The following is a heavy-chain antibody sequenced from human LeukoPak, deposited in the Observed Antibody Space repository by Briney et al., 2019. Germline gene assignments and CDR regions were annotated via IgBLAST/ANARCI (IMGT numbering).Heavy chain of an antibody. J-gene: IGHJ4*02. CDR3: ARDPGWVQLWLLDY. V-gene: IGHV1-2*02. CDR2: INPNSGGT. D-gene: IGHD5-18*01. CDR1: GYTFTGYY. Sequence: ASVKVSCKASGYTFTGYYMHWVRQAPGQGLEWMGWINPNSGGTNYAQKFQGRVTMTRDTSISTAYMELSRLRSDDTAVYYCARDPGWVQLWLLDYWGRGTLVTVSS.